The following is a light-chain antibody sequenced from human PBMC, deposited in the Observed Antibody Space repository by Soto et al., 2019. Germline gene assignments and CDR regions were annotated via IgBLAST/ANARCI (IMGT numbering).Light chain of an antibody. CDR1: QSVSNSY. J-gene: IGKJ2*03. V-gene: IGKV3-20*01. CDR2: GAS. CDR3: QPYDTSPRG. Sequence: EIVLTQSPATLSLSPGERASLSCRASQSVSNSYLAWYQQKPGQAPRLLIFGASNRATDIPDRFSGSGSGTDFTPTITRPEPEDFAVYYCQPYDTSPRGFGQGAKLEIK.